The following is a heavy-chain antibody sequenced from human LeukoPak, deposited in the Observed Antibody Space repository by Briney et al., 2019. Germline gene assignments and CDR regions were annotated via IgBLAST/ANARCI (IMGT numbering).Heavy chain of an antibody. CDR1: GGSISSSTYY. J-gene: IGHJ4*02. CDR3: ARVTGYMIEDYFDY. D-gene: IGHD3-22*01. V-gene: IGHV4-39*07. CDR2: INYSGTT. Sequence: SETLSLTCSVSGGSISSSTYYWGWIRQPPGKGLEWIATINYSGTTHYNPSLKSRVTMSADTSNNQFSLKLNSVTAADTAVYYCARVTGYMIEDYFDYWGQGTLVTVSS.